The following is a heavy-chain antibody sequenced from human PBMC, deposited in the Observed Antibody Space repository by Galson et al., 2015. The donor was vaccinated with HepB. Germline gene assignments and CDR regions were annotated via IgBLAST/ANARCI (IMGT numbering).Heavy chain of an antibody. D-gene: IGHD3-3*01. J-gene: IGHJ4*02. CDR3: AREKFFTYYFDY. V-gene: IGHV1-46*01. CDR2: ISPSDGAV. Sequence: SEKVSCKATGYTFTTYNIQWVRQAPGQGLEWMGRISPSDGAVHYAQEFQGRVTMTRDTSTSTVYMDLSGLASEDTAVYYCAREKFFTYYFDYWGQGTLVTVSS. CDR1: GYTFTTYN.